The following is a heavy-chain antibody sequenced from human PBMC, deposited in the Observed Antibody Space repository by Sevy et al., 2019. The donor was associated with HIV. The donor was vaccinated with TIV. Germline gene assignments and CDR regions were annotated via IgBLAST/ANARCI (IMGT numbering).Heavy chain of an antibody. D-gene: IGHD5-18*01. CDR3: TTGDPYNRYGYMRPYFFDY. V-gene: IGHV3-15*01. J-gene: IGHJ4*02. Sequence: GGSLRRSCAASGFTFTNTWMSWVRQAPGKGLEWVGRIKSKTDGGTGDNAAPVKGRYRISRDDSKNTLYRQMNSLKTEDTAVYYCTTGDPYNRYGYMRPYFFDYWGQGTLVTVSS. CDR1: GFTFTNTW. CDR2: IKSKTDGGTG.